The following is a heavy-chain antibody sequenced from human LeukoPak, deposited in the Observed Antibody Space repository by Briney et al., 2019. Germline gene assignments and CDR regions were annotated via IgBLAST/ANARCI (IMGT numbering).Heavy chain of an antibody. CDR2: IYYSGST. CDR1: GGSISSYY. Sequence: PSETLSLTCTVSGGSISSYYWSWIRQPPGKGLEWIGYIYYSGSTNYNPSLKSRVTISVDTSKNQFSLKLSSVTAADTAVYYCATDYGSGSPHYSMDVWGQGTTVTVSS. D-gene: IGHD3-10*01. J-gene: IGHJ6*02. CDR3: ATDYGSGSPHYSMDV. V-gene: IGHV4-59*08.